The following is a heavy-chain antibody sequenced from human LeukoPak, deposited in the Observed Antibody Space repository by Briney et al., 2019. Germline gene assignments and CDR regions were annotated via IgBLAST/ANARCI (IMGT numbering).Heavy chain of an antibody. CDR1: GFTFSDYY. J-gene: IGHJ4*02. CDR3: SRGTYPYSSDN. Sequence: GGSLRLSCAASGFTFSDYYMHWVRQAPGKGLLWISHINGDGSRTGYADSVKGRFTISRDNAKNILYLQMNSLRAEDTAVYYCSRGTYPYSSDNWGQGALITVSS. D-gene: IGHD3-10*01. V-gene: IGHV3-74*01. CDR2: INGDGSRT.